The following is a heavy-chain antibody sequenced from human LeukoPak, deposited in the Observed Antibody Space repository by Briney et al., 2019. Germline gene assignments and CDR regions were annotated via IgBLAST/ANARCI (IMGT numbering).Heavy chain of an antibody. J-gene: IGHJ4*02. Sequence: ASVKVSCKASGYTFTSYAMHWVRQAPGQRLEWMGWINAGNGNTKYSQEFQGRVTMTRNTSISTAYMELSSLRSEDTAVYYCARGLRYYGSGSYYNWGQGTLVTVSS. CDR3: ARGLRYYGSGSYYN. V-gene: IGHV1-3*03. CDR1: GYTFTSYA. CDR2: INAGNGNT. D-gene: IGHD3-10*01.